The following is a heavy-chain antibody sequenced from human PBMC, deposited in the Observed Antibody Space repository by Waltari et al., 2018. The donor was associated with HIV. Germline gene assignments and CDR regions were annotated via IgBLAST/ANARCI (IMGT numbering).Heavy chain of an antibody. Sequence: EVQLLQSGAEVNKPGESLQISCKGSGYSFPSYRLGCVTQMPGIGLEWMVIIYPGDSDTRYSPSFQGQVTISADKSISTAYLQWSSLKASDTAMYYCARLYYYDSSGYYGHFDYWGQGTLVTVSS. V-gene: IGHV5-51*01. J-gene: IGHJ4*02. CDR1: GYSFPSYR. CDR3: ARLYYYDSSGYYGHFDY. D-gene: IGHD3-22*01. CDR2: IYPGDSDT.